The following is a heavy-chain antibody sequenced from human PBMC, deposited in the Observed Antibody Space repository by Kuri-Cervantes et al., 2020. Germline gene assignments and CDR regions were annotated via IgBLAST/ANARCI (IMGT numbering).Heavy chain of an antibody. V-gene: IGHV3-53*01. CDR2: IYSGGST. Sequence: ETLSLTCAASGFTVSSNYMSWVRQAPGKGLEWVSVIYSGGSTYYADSVKGRFTISRDNSKNTLYLQMNSLRAEDTAVYYCARERNYGDYLARYRVINGAFDIWGQGTMVTVSS. J-gene: IGHJ3*02. CDR3: ARERNYGDYLARYRVINGAFDI. CDR1: GFTVSSNY. D-gene: IGHD4-17*01.